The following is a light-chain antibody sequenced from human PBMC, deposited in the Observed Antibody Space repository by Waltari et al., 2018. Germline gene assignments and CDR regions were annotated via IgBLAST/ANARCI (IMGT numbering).Light chain of an antibody. CDR1: SWHSSNV. J-gene: IGLJ3*02. V-gene: IGLV4-69*02. CDR3: QTGGHGTWV. CDR2: VNSDGSH. Sequence: QLPLTQSPSASASLGPSVKLTRPLHSWHSSNVVASLQQQPEKRPRYLMKVNSDGSHSKGDDIPDRFSGSGSGAERYLTISSLQSEDEADYYCQTGGHGTWVFGGGTKLTVL.